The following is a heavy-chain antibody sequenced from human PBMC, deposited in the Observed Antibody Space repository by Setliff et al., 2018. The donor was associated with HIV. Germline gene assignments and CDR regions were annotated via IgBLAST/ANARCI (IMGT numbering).Heavy chain of an antibody. J-gene: IGHJ3*01. CDR1: GFSFNNYN. D-gene: IGHD3-22*01. V-gene: IGHV3-21*05. Sequence: GGSLRLSCAASGFSFNNYNMNWVRQAPGKGLEWISYISSSGSSIYYTDSVKGRFSISRDNAKNSLYLQMNSLRVEDTAVYYCAREDSSGYSFNVWGQGTMVTVSS. CDR2: ISSSGSSI. CDR3: AREDSSGYSFNV.